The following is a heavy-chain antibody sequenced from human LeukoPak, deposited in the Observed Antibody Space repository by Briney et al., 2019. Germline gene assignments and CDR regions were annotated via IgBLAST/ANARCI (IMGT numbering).Heavy chain of an antibody. D-gene: IGHD5-18*01. Sequence: ASVKVSCKASGYTFTSYGISWVRQAPGQGLEWMGWISAYNGNTNYAQKLQGRVTMTTDTSTSTAYMELRSLRSDDTAVYYCARNADSYGHGDWFDPWGQGTLVTVSS. CDR1: GYTFTSYG. CDR3: ARNADSYGHGDWFDP. CDR2: ISAYNGNT. V-gene: IGHV1-18*01. J-gene: IGHJ5*02.